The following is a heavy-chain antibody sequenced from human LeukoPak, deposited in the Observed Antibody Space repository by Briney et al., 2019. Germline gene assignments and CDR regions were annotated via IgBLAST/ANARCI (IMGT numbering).Heavy chain of an antibody. V-gene: IGHV4-34*01. CDR2: INHSGST. D-gene: IGHD3-9*01. Sequence: SETLSLTCAVYGGSFSGYYWSWIRQPPGKGLEWIGEINHSGSTNYNPSLKSRVTISVDTSKNQFSLKLSSVTAADAAVYYCARRGALNYDILTGTCNWFDPWGQGTLVTVSS. CDR3: ARRGALNYDILTGTCNWFDP. J-gene: IGHJ5*02. CDR1: GGSFSGYY.